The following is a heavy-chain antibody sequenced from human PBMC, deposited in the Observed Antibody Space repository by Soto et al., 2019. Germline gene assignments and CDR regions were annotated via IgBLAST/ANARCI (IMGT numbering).Heavy chain of an antibody. V-gene: IGHV2-5*02. CDR1: GFSLSTSGVG. D-gene: IGHD2-2*01. CDR2: IYWDDDK. CDR3: ARLPWDCSSTSCYASQGWFDP. Sequence: SGPTLVNPTQTLTLTCTFSGFSLSTSGVGVGWIRQPPGKALEWLALIYWDDDKRYSPSLKSRLTITKDTSKNQVVLTMTNMDPVDTATYYCARLPWDCSSTSCYASQGWFDPWGQGTLVTDSS. J-gene: IGHJ5*02.